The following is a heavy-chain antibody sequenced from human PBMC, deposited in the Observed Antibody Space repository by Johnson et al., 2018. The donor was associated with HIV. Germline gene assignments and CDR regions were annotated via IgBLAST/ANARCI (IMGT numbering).Heavy chain of an antibody. CDR3: ARAGLTYTLDAFDI. D-gene: IGHD3-16*01. J-gene: IGHJ3*02. CDR1: GFTFSSYA. V-gene: IGHV3-64*01. Sequence: VQVVESGGGVVQPGRSLRLSCVASGFTFSSYAMHWVRQAPGKGLEWVSYISSSGSTYYANSVKGRFTISRDNSKNTLYLQMGSLRAEDMAVYYCARAGLTYTLDAFDIWGQGTLVTVSS. CDR2: ISSSGST.